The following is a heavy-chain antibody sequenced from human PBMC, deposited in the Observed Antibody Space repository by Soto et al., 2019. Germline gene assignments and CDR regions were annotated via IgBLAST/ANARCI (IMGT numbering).Heavy chain of an antibody. J-gene: IGHJ4*02. CDR3: ARERGGYNRGDFEF. Sequence: QVLVVQSGAEVREPGSSVNVSCKASGGTFNSYAISWVRQAPGQGLEWMGGIIPDFGTGNSAQKFRGRVSITADASTTTVYMGLSGLTLEDTAVYYCARERGGYNRGDFEFWGQGTQVIVSS. CDR1: GGTFNSYA. V-gene: IGHV1-69*01. D-gene: IGHD1-26*01. CDR2: IIPDFGTG.